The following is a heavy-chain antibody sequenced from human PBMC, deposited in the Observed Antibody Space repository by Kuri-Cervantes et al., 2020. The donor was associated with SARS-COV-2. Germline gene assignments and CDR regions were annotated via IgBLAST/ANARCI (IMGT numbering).Heavy chain of an antibody. V-gene: IGHV3-30-3*01. Sequence: GESLKISCAASGFTFSSYAMHWVRQAPGKGLGWVAVISYDGSNKYYADSVKGRFTISRDNSKNTLYLQMNSLGAEDTAVYYCAKVWGSGSYYNANWFDPWGQGTLVTVSS. D-gene: IGHD3-10*01. CDR1: GFTFSSYA. CDR3: AKVWGSGSYYNANWFDP. CDR2: ISYDGSNK. J-gene: IGHJ5*02.